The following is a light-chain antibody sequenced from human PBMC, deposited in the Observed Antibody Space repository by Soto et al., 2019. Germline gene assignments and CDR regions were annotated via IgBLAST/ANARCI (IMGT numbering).Light chain of an antibody. CDR3: QQYGSLPIT. V-gene: IGKV1-33*01. CDR1: QDIGNF. CDR2: DAS. J-gene: IGKJ5*01. Sequence: DIQMTQSPSSLSASILDRVTISCQASQDIGNFLNWYQQKPGKAPYLLIYDASNLDTGVSSRFSGRGSGSQFSITITSLQPDDVATYFCQQYGSLPITFGQGTRLEIK.